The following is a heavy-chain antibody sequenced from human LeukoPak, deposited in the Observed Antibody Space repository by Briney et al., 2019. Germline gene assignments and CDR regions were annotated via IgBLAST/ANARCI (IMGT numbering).Heavy chain of an antibody. Sequence: PGGSLRLSCAASGFTFSGTYLNWVRQAPGKGLEWVSTITGSGGSTYYADSVKGRFTISRDNSKNTLYLQVNSLRAEDTAVYYCAKRGLWGEGGLRDYHFDYWGQGTLVTVSS. CDR3: AKRGLWGEGGLRDYHFDY. D-gene: IGHD5-18*01. CDR1: GFTFSGTY. CDR2: ITGSGGST. J-gene: IGHJ4*02. V-gene: IGHV3-23*01.